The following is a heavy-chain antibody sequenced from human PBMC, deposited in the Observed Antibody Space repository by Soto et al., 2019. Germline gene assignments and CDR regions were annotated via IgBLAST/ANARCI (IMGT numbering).Heavy chain of an antibody. V-gene: IGHV1-3*01. Sequence: ASVKVSCKASGYTFTSYAMHWVRQAPGQRLEWMGWINAGNGNTKYSQKFQGRVTITRDTSASTAYMELGSLRSEDTAVYYCARDWGYYYDSSGYPDYWGQGTLVTVSS. CDR2: INAGNGNT. CDR3: ARDWGYYYDSSGYPDY. CDR1: GYTFTSYA. D-gene: IGHD3-22*01. J-gene: IGHJ4*02.